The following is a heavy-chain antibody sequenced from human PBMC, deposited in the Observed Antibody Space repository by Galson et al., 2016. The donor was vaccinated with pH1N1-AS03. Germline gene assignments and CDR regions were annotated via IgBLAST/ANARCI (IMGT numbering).Heavy chain of an antibody. J-gene: IGHJ4*02. Sequence: SLRLSCAASGFTFSTYAMSWVRQAPGKGLEWVSSISGADLSTYYADSVKGRFTVSRDNSKNTLYLQMNGLRAEDPAIYYCANPRASGTTMVTRLDYWGQGILVTVSS. CDR3: ANPRASGTTMVTRLDY. V-gene: IGHV3-23*01. CDR2: ISGADLST. D-gene: IGHD5-18*01. CDR1: GFTFSTYA.